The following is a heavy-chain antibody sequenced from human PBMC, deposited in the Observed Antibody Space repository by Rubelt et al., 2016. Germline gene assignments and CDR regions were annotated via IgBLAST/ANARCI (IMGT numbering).Heavy chain of an antibody. Sequence: VQLQESGPGLVKPSETLSLTCTVSGGSISRYYWSWIRQPPGNRLEWIGFIYYSGSTNYNPSIKSQVTISVDTSKNQVSLKLSAVTDADTAVYYCAGEIAMVRGLKDPPWFAPWGQGILVTVSS. CDR2: IYYSGST. CDR1: GGSISRYY. CDR3: AGEIAMVRGLKDPPWFAP. J-gene: IGHJ5*02. D-gene: IGHD3-10*01. V-gene: IGHV4-59*12.